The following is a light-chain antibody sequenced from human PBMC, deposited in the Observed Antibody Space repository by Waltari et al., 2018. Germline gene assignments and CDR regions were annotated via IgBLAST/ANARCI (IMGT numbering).Light chain of an antibody. J-gene: IGKJ3*01. CDR1: QDITNY. CDR2: DAS. CDR3: QRYDNRPMFA. Sequence: IQLTQSPSSLSASVGDRVTITCRASQDITNYLNLYQQKPGKAPKLLIHDASKLESVVPSRFSGSQSGTYFTLTITSLQPEAIATYYFQRYDNRPMFAFGPGTKVDIK. V-gene: IGKV1-33*01.